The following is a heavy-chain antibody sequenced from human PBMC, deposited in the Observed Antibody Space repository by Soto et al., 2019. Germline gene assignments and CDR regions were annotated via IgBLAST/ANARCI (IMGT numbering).Heavy chain of an antibody. V-gene: IGHV3-48*02. CDR3: ARSKGIYGSVSPIPDY. J-gene: IGHJ4*02. CDR1: GFTFSSYS. D-gene: IGHD3-10*01. Sequence: EVQLVESGGGLVQPGGSLRLSCAASGFTFSSYSMNWVRQAPGKGLEWVSYISSSSSTIYYADPVKGRFTISRDNAKNSLYLQMNSLRDRDTAVYYCARSKGIYGSVSPIPDYWGQGTLVTVSS. CDR2: ISSSSSTI.